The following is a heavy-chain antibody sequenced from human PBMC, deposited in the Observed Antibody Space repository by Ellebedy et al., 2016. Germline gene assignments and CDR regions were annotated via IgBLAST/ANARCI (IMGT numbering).Heavy chain of an antibody. CDR2: IYYSGST. D-gene: IGHD4-23*01. CDR1: GGSISSSSYY. CDR3: ARRVLEGLRWYNWFDP. V-gene: IGHV4-39*01. J-gene: IGHJ5*02. Sequence: SETLSLTXTVSGGSISSSSYYWGWIRQPPGKGLEWIGSIYYSGSTYSNPSLKSRVTISVDTSKNQFSLKLSSVTAADTAVYYCARRVLEGLRWYNWFDPWGQGTLVTVSS.